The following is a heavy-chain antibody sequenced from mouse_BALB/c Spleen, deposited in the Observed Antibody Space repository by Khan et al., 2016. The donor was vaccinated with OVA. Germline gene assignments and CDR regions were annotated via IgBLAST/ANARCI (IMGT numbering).Heavy chain of an antibody. J-gene: IGHJ4*01. CDR3: ARKNYYGYPVDY. CDR1: GYSITTNYA. Sequence: EVQLVESGPGLVKPSQSLSLTCTVTGYSITTNYAWDWIRQFPGNKLEWMGYISYSGSTSYNPSLKSRISITRDTSKNQFFLQLNSVTTEDTATYYCARKNYYGYPVDYWGQGTSVTVSS. CDR2: ISYSGST. D-gene: IGHD1-1*01. V-gene: IGHV3-2*02.